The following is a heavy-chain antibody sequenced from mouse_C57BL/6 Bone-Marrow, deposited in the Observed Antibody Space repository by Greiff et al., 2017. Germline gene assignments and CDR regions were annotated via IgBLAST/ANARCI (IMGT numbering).Heavy chain of an antibody. V-gene: IGHV1-81*01. J-gene: IGHJ4*01. CDR1: GYTFTSYG. D-gene: IGHD1-2*01. CDR2: IYPRSGNT. CDR3: ASQGLVRHYAMDC. Sequence: QVQLQQSGAELARPGASVKLSCKASGYTFTSYGISWVKQRTGQGLEWIGEIYPRSGNTYYNEKFKGKATLTADKSSSTAYMELRSLTSEDSAVXFCASQGLVRHYAMDCCGQGTSGTVSS.